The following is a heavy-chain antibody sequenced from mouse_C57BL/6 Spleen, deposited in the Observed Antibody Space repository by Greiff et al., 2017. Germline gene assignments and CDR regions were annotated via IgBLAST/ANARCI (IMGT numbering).Heavy chain of an antibody. CDR1: GYTFTSYW. D-gene: IGHD2-5*01. CDR3: ARGAYYSSYEVFFAY. CDR2: IDPSDSYT. J-gene: IGHJ3*01. V-gene: IGHV1-59*01. Sequence: QVQLQQPGAELVRPGTSVKLSCKASGYTFTSYWMHWVKQRPGQGLEWIGVIDPSDSYTTYTQNFKGKATLTVDTTCSRAYMQISRQTSEDSAVYDCARGAYYSSYEVFFAYWGQGTLVTVSA.